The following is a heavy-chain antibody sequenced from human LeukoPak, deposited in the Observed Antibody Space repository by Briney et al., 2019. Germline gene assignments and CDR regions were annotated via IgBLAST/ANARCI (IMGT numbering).Heavy chain of an antibody. V-gene: IGHV1-2*02. CDR2: INPTSGGT. Sequence: ASVKVSCKASGYTFTGYYMHWVRQAPAQGLEWMGWINPTSGGTNYAQKFQGRVTMTRDTSISTAYMELSRLRSDDTAVYYCARPYSGSYPYFDYWGQGTLVTVSS. CDR3: ARPYSGSYPYFDY. D-gene: IGHD1-26*01. CDR1: GYTFTGYY. J-gene: IGHJ4*02.